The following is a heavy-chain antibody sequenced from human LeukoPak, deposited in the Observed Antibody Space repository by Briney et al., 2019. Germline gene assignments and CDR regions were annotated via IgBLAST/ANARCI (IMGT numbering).Heavy chain of an antibody. CDR2: ISNSGGST. CDR1: GFTFSSYA. D-gene: IGHD3-16*01. Sequence: GGSLRLSCAASGFTFSSYAMNWVRQAPGKGLEWVSGISNSGGSTYYADSVKGRFTISRDNSKNTLYLQMNSLRAEDTAVYYCARRSEFGVLYYMDVWGKGTTVTVSS. J-gene: IGHJ6*03. CDR3: ARRSEFGVLYYMDV. V-gene: IGHV3-23*01.